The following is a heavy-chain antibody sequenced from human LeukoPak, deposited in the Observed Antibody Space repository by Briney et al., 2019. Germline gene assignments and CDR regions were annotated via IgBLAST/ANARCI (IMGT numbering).Heavy chain of an antibody. CDR3: ARDCQARGGSGSYYSRSAGCLDY. D-gene: IGHD3-10*01. CDR2: INQDGSDK. CDR1: GLTFSIHW. V-gene: IGHV3-7*03. J-gene: IGHJ4*02. Sequence: GGSLRLSCAASGLTFSIHWMNWVRQAPGKGLECVANINQDGSDKYYVDSVKGRFTISRDNTKNSLYLQMNSLRADDTAVYYCARDCQARGGSGSYYSRSAGCLDYWGQGTLVTVSS.